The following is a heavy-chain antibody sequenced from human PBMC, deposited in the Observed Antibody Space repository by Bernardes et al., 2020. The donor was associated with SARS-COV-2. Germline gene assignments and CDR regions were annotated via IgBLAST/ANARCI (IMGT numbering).Heavy chain of an antibody. J-gene: IGHJ5*02. V-gene: IGHV4-39*01. CDR2: IFYNGNT. Sequence: TETLSLTCAVSNGSIGSPNSYWAWIRQPPGKGLEWIGSIFYNGNTYYNPSLRSRIALSLGTSKNLVSLKLRSVTAADTAVYYCARTTLSYFNWYDPWGQGIPVIVSS. CDR1: NGSIGSPNSY. CDR3: ARTTLSYFNWYDP. D-gene: IGHD1-1*01.